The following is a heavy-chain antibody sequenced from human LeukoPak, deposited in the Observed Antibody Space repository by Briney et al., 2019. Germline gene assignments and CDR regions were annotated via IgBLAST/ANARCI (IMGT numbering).Heavy chain of an antibody. Sequence: GGSLRLSCAASGFTLSSYEMNWVRQAPGKGLEWVSTISNSDYSTYYADSVKGRFTISRANSENTLYLQMNNLRAEDTAVYYCAKATGYLLWGQGTLVTVSS. V-gene: IGHV3-23*01. CDR3: AKATGYLL. J-gene: IGHJ4*02. CDR2: ISNSDYST. CDR1: GFTLSSYE. D-gene: IGHD1-14*01.